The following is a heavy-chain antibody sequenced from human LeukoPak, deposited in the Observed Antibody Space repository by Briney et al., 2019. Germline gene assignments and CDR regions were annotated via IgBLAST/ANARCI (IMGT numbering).Heavy chain of an antibody. J-gene: IGHJ5*02. V-gene: IGHV4-39*01. D-gene: IGHD3-16*01. Sequence: SETLSLTCAVSGGSISSNSYYWGWIRQPPGKGLEWIGSIYYSGSTYYNPSLKSRVTISVDTSKNQFSLKLSSVTAADTAVYYCARVAYLVSNWFDPWGQGTLVTVSS. CDR2: IYYSGST. CDR1: GGSISSNSYY. CDR3: ARVAYLVSNWFDP.